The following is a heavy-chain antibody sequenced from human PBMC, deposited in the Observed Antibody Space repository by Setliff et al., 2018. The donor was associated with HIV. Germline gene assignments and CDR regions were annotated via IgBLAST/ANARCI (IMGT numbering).Heavy chain of an antibody. V-gene: IGHV1-18*01. D-gene: IGHD6-6*01. CDR3: ARNKPSDAFDV. Sequence: GASVKVSCKASGYTFSSYGISWVRQAPGQGLEWMGWINSYDGNTNYEQKFQGRVTMTTDTSTTPAYLELRSLRPDDTAVYFCARNKPSDAFDVWGPGTMVTVS. J-gene: IGHJ3*01. CDR1: GYTFSSYG. CDR2: INSYDGNT.